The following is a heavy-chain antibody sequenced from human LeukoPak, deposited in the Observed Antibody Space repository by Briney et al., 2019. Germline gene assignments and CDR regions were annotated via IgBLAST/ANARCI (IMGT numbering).Heavy chain of an antibody. CDR2: ISSDGNNK. CDR1: GFTFSHYS. V-gene: IGHV3-30*03. CDR3: TRGVGSSSWYFDH. J-gene: IGHJ4*02. Sequence: GGSLRLSCAASGFTFSHYSIHWVRQAPGKGLEWVVVISSDGNNKYYADSLKGRFTISRDSSKNTLYLQMNSLRAEDTAIYYCTRGVGSSSWYFDHWGQGTLVTVSS. D-gene: IGHD6-13*01.